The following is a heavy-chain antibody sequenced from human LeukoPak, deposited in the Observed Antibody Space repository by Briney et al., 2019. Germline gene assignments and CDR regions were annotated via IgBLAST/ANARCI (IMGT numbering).Heavy chain of an antibody. D-gene: IGHD1-14*01. CDR3: ARGPTTGYSSYTDV. Sequence: SETLSLTCTVSGGSISSYYWSWIRQPAGKGLEWIGRIYTSGSTNYNPSLKSRVTMSVDTSKNQFSLKLSSVTAADTAVYYCARGPTTGYSSYTDVWGKGTTVTVSS. V-gene: IGHV4-4*07. CDR1: GGSISSYY. CDR2: IYTSGST. J-gene: IGHJ6*03.